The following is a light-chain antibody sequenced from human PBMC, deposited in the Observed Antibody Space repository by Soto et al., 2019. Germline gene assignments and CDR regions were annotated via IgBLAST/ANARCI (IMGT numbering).Light chain of an antibody. CDR2: INN. J-gene: IGLJ3*02. V-gene: IGLV1-44*01. CDR3: SAWDDSLHVWL. Sequence: QSVLTQPPSASGAPGQRVTISCSGSDSNVGSTAVNWYQQVPGTAPKLLIFINNQRPSGVPDRFSGSKSGTSASLAISGLQAEDEADYYCSAWDDSLHVWLFGGGTKLTDL. CDR1: DSNVGSTA.